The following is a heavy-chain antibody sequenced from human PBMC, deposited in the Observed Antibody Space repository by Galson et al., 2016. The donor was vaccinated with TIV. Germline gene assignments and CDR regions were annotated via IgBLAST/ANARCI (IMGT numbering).Heavy chain of an antibody. CDR2: IRQDGRET. CDR3: ARDIEGWGRAQYDS. D-gene: IGHD7-27*01. Sequence: SLRLSCAASGFIFTSYWMTWVRQAPGKGLEWVAHIRQDGRETYYVDSVKGRFTISRDNAKNFLYLQMSSLRAEDTAFYYCARDIEGWGRAQYDSWGQGTLVTVSS. J-gene: IGHJ4*02. CDR1: GFIFTSYW. V-gene: IGHV3-7*04.